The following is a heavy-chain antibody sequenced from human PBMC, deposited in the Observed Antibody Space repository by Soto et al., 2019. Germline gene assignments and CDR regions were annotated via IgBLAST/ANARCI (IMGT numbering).Heavy chain of an antibody. D-gene: IGHD2-15*01. V-gene: IGHV4-4*02. CDR2: IYQSGTT. Sequence: QVQLQESGPGLVKPSETLSLTCAVSGGSVSGDDWWSWVRQPPEKGLEWIGEIYQSGTTNYNPSLXGXAXRXXGKSQHQLSMKLTSLTAADTAVYYCARGSGWRVDPWGQGTLVTVSS. CDR1: GGSVSGDDW. CDR3: ARGSGWRVDP. J-gene: IGHJ5*02.